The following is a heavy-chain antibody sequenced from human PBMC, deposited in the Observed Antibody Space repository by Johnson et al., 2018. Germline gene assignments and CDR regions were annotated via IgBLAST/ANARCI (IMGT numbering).Heavy chain of an antibody. J-gene: IGHJ6*02. V-gene: IGHV3-11*01. CDR3: AKDLSVGPETVTTGFYYYGMDV. CDR2: ISSSGSTI. CDR1: GFTFSDYY. D-gene: IGHD4-11*01. Sequence: QVQLVQSGGGLVKPGGSLRLSCAASGFTFSDYYMSWIRQAPGKGLEWVSYISSSGSTIYYADSVKGRFTISRDNSKNTLYLQMNSLRAEDTAVYYCAKDLSVGPETVTTGFYYYGMDVWGQGTTVTVSS.